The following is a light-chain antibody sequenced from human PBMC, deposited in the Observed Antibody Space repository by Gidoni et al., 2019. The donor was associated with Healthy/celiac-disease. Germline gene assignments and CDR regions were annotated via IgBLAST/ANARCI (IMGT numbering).Light chain of an antibody. V-gene: IGLV1-40*01. Sequence: QSVLPQPPSVSGAQGHRVTISCTGSSSNIGAGYDVHWYQQLPGTAPKLIIYGNSNRPSGVPDRFSGSKSGTSASLAITGLQAEDEADYYCQSYDSSLSGSVFGGGTKLTVL. CDR1: SSNIGAGYD. J-gene: IGLJ2*01. CDR2: GNS. CDR3: QSYDSSLSGSV.